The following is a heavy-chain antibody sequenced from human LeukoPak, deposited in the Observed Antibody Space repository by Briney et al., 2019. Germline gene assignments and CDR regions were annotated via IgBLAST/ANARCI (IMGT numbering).Heavy chain of an antibody. CDR3: AREGPRGNSQFDY. V-gene: IGHV3-33*01. D-gene: IGHD2/OR15-2a*01. J-gene: IGHJ4*02. CDR1: GFTFSSYG. CDR2: IWYDGSNK. Sequence: GGSLRLSCAASGFTFSSYGMHWVRQAPGKGLEWVALIWYDGSNKYYTDSVKGRLTISRDNSKNTLYLQMNGLRAEDTAIYYCAREGPRGNSQFDYWGQGTLVTVSS.